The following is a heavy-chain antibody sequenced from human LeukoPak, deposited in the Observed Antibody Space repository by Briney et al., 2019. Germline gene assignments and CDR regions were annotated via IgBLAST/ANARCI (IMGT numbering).Heavy chain of an antibody. Sequence: SQTLSLTCTVSGGSISSSSYYWGWIRQPPGKGLEWIGSIYYSGSTYYNPSLKSRVTISVDTSKNQFSLKLSSVTAADTAVYYCARENGDSTVGFDYWGQGTLVTVSS. D-gene: IGHD2/OR15-2a*01. CDR3: ARENGDSTVGFDY. V-gene: IGHV4-39*07. CDR1: GGSISSSSYY. J-gene: IGHJ4*02. CDR2: IYYSGST.